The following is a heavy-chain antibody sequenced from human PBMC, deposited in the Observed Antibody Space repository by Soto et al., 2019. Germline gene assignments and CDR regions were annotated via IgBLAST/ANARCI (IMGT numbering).Heavy chain of an antibody. J-gene: IGHJ3*02. CDR3: AGVMATIKADAFDI. CDR1: GFTVSSNY. CDR2: IYSGGST. V-gene: IGHV3-53*01. Sequence: GASLRLSCAASGFTVSSNYMSWVRQAPGNGLEWVSVIYSGGSTYYADSVKGRFTISRDNSKNTLYLQMNSLRAEDTAVYYCAGVMATIKADAFDIWGQGTMVTV. D-gene: IGHD5-12*01.